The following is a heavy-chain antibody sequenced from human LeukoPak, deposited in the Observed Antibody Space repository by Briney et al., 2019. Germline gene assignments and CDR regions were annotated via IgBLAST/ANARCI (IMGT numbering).Heavy chain of an antibody. D-gene: IGHD3-22*01. Sequence: NAGGSLRLSCAASGFTFSDYYMSWIRQAPGKGLEWVSYISSSGSTIYYADSVKGRFTIPRDNAKNSLYLQMNSLRAEDTAVYYCARDNGYYDSSGYYWDYYYYYMDVWGKGTTVTVSS. J-gene: IGHJ6*03. CDR3: ARDNGYYDSSGYYWDYYYYYMDV. V-gene: IGHV3-11*04. CDR2: ISSSGSTI. CDR1: GFTFSDYY.